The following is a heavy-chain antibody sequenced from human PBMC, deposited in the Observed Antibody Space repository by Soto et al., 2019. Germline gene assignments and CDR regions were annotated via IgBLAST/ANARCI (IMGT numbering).Heavy chain of an antibody. D-gene: IGHD3-10*01. V-gene: IGHV1-3*01. CDR3: ASPYYGSGTPKDYSDAMDL. Sequence: QVQLVQSGAEVKKPGASVKVSCKASGYTFTSYAIHWVRQAPGQRHGGMGWINAGDGNTKNSQQFQGRVPITRDTSASTDEMELGSLTSEDTAVYYCASPYYGSGTPKDYSDAMDLGGQGTTVTVSS. CDR2: INAGDGNT. CDR1: GYTFTSYA. J-gene: IGHJ6*02.